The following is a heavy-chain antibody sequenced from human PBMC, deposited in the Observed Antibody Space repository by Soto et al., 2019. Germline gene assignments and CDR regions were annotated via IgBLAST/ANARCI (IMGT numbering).Heavy chain of an antibody. Sequence: QVQLVQSGAEVKKPGSSVKVSCKASGGTFSSYAISWVRQPPGQGLEWMGGIIPIFGTANYAQKFQGRVTITADEATGTADMELSSLRSEDTAVYYCARDGGVYDYSPFDYWGQGTLVTVSS. CDR3: ARDGGVYDYSPFDY. CDR1: GGTFSSYA. CDR2: IIPIFGTA. J-gene: IGHJ4*02. D-gene: IGHD4-4*01. V-gene: IGHV1-69*12.